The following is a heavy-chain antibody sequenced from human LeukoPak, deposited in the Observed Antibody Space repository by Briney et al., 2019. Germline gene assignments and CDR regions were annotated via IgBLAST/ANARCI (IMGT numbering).Heavy chain of an antibody. CDR2: INTNTGNP. V-gene: IGHV7-4-1*02. CDR1: GYTFSSYA. Sequence: ASVKVSCKASGYTFSSYAMNWVRQAPGQGLEWMGWINTNTGNPTYAQAFIGRFVFSLDTSVSTAYLQIRRLKAEDSAVYYCARDYVWPDTGNNWFDPWGQGTLVTVSS. D-gene: IGHD1-14*01. CDR3: ARDYVWPDTGNNWFDP. J-gene: IGHJ5*02.